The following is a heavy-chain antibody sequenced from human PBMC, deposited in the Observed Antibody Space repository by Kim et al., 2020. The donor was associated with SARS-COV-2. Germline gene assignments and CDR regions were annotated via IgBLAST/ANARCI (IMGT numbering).Heavy chain of an antibody. CDR1: GFTFSNYV. CDR2: ISYDGSDK. Sequence: GGSLRLSCAASGFTFSNYVMHWVRQAPGKGLEWVAVISYDGSDKYYADSVKGQFTISRDNSKNTLYLQMNSLRAENTAVYYCAKVYNILTGYFDPSPFQYWGQGTLVTVSS. CDR3: AKVYNILTGYFDPSPFQY. J-gene: IGHJ4*02. D-gene: IGHD3-9*01. V-gene: IGHV3-30*18.